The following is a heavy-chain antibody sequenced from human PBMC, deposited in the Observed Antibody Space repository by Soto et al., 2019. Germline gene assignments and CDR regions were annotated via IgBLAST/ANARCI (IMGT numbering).Heavy chain of an antibody. CDR2: IWYDGSKK. CDR3: ARDLGILTLAYYYGMDV. Sequence: QVQLVESGGGVVQPGRSLRLSCAASGFTFSSYGMHWVRQAPGKGLEWVAVIWYDGSKKYYADSVKGRFTISRDNSKNTLDLQMNSLRAEDTAVYYCARDLGILTLAYYYGMDVGGQVTTGTVS. V-gene: IGHV3-33*01. D-gene: IGHD3-9*01. J-gene: IGHJ6*02. CDR1: GFTFSSYG.